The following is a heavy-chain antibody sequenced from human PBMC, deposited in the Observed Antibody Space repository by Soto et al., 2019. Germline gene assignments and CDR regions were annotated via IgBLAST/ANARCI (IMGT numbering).Heavy chain of an antibody. Sequence: ASVEVSCKASGYTFIDYYIHWVRQAPGQGLEWMGWVNPNSGDTNYAQKFQGWVTMTRDTSITTAYMELSRLTSDATPVYFCARDSRGGYHYYGMDVWREGTTVSVSS. V-gene: IGHV1-2*04. D-gene: IGHD5-12*01. CDR1: GYTFIDYY. CDR2: VNPNSGDT. CDR3: ARDSRGGYHYYGMDV. J-gene: IGHJ6*04.